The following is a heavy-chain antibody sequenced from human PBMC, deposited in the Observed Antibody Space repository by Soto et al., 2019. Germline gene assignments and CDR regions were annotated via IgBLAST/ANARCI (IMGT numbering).Heavy chain of an antibody. J-gene: IGHJ6*02. CDR2: INHSGST. CDR1: GGSFSGYY. CDR3: ARDGIRFLEWLLPLDV. V-gene: IGHV4-34*01. D-gene: IGHD3-3*01. Sequence: SETLSLTCAVYGGSFSGYYWSWIRQPPGKGLEWIGEINHSGSTNYNPSLKSRVTISVDTSKNQFSLKPSSVTAADTAVYYCARDGIRFLEWLLPLDVWGQGTTVTVSS.